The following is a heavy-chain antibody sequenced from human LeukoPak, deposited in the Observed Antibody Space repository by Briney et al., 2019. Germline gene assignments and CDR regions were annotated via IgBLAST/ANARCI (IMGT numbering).Heavy chain of an antibody. CDR2: IYTSGNT. D-gene: IGHD6-6*01. CDR3: AREYSRSAARTFDY. V-gene: IGHV4-4*07. CDR1: GGSISSYY. Sequence: SETLSLTCNVSGGSISSYYWSWIRQPAGKGLEWIGRIYTSGNTNYNSSLKSRVTMSLDTSKNQLSLELTSVTAADTAVYYCAREYSRSAARTFDYWGQGTLVTVSS. J-gene: IGHJ4*02.